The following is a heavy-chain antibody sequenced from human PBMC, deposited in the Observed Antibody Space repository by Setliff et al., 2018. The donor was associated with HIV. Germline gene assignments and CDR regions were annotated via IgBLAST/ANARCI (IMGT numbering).Heavy chain of an antibody. D-gene: IGHD3-22*01. CDR2: IKKKGDGGTT. Sequence: GGSLRLSCAASGFIFSNARMNWVRQVPGKGLEWVGHIKKKGDGGTTEYATPVKGRFTISRDDSENMLYLQMNDLKTEDTAVYYCTSRYYYDSFLESGWGQGTLVTVSS. CDR3: TSRYYYDSFLESG. CDR1: GFIFSNAR. J-gene: IGHJ4*02. V-gene: IGHV3-15*01.